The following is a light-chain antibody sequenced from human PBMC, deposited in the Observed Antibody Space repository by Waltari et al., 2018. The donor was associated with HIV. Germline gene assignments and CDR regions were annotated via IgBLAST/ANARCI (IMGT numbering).Light chain of an antibody. CDR1: QNLVLSNATTF. CDR2: QVS. V-gene: IGKV2-30*02. J-gene: IGKJ2*01. Sequence: EVVLTQSPLSLPVPLGQPASISCKSSQNLVLSNATTFLSCFQQRPGQSPRRLIYQVSERDSGVPDRFSGSGSATDFTLTISRVEAADVGVYYCMQGIHWPYIFGQGTRLGI. CDR3: MQGIHWPYI.